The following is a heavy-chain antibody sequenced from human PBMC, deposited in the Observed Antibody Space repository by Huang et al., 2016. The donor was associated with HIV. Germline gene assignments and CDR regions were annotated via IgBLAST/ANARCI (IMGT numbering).Heavy chain of an antibody. V-gene: IGHV3-23*01. D-gene: IGHD5-12*01. J-gene: IGHJ4*02. CDR3: AKDRGDGYSGYDYDY. CDR2: IIGSSGTI. Sequence: EVQLWESGGTLVQPGGSLRLSCGASGFTVSNYAMSWVRQAPWEWLECVSFIIGSSGTIYYADSVKVRFTIARDNVKKTVYLQMNSLRVEDAAVYYCAKDRGDGYSGYDYDYWGQGTLVTVSS. CDR1: GFTVSNYA.